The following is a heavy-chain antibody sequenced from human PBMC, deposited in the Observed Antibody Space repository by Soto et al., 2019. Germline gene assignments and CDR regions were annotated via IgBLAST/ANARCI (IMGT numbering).Heavy chain of an antibody. D-gene: IGHD3-16*01. Sequence: GGSLRLSCSASGFTFSFYAMHWVRQAPGKGLEWVAVISYNGRNKHYVDSVKGRFTISRDNSQDTLYLQMDSLRPDDTAVYYCARQAKIGDRSQFYFDSWGQGTLVTVSS. CDR1: GFTFSFYA. CDR3: ARQAKIGDRSQFYFDS. V-gene: IGHV3-30*04. CDR2: ISYNGRNK. J-gene: IGHJ4*02.